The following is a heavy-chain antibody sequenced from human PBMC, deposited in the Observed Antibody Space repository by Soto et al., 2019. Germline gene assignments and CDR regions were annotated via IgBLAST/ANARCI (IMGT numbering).Heavy chain of an antibody. V-gene: IGHV1-2*02. Sequence: QVLLVQSGAEVKKPGASVKVSCKASGYTFTGYYIYWVRQAPGEGLEWMAWINPNTGGTNYAQRFQGRVTLTRDTSISTAYMELSGLRSDDTAVYYCARELSLSAYVKWYYGMDVWGQGTTVTVSS. CDR2: INPNTGGT. J-gene: IGHJ6*02. CDR1: GYTFTGYY. CDR3: ARELSLSAYVKWYYGMDV. D-gene: IGHD1-26*01.